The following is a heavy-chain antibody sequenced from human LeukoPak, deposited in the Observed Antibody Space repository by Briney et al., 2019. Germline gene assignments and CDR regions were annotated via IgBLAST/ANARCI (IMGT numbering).Heavy chain of an antibody. Sequence: GGSLRLSCAASGFPFSSYAMTWVRQAPGKGLEWVSSISGDGATTYHADSVKGRFTISRDNSKNTLYLQMNSLRAEDTAVYYCARLSETPDYYGLGGYYYLGYWGQGTPVTVSS. V-gene: IGHV3-23*01. CDR3: ARLSETPDYYGLGGYYYLGY. J-gene: IGHJ4*02. CDR2: ISGDGATT. CDR1: GFPFSSYA. D-gene: IGHD3-10*01.